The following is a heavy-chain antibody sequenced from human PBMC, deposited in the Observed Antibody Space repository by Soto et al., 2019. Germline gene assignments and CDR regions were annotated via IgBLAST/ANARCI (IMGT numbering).Heavy chain of an antibody. CDR1: GTSVTSYSYY. Sequence: LSLTCNVSGTSVTSYSYYWNWIRQPPGKGLEWIGYVFESENTKYNPSLKGRASISVDTSKNQFSLNLTSVTATDTAVYYCATVVIPGTRHTDLDSRGQGVSVTVSS. J-gene: IGHJ5*01. CDR2: VFESENT. V-gene: IGHV4-61*01. D-gene: IGHD2-21*01. CDR3: ATVVIPGTRHTDLDS.